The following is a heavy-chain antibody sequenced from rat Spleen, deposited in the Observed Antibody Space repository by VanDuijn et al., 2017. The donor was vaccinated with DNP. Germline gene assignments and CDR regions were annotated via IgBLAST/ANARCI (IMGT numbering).Heavy chain of an antibody. CDR3: ASWAPIAPISAANY. CDR2: IIYDGSHT. D-gene: IGHD1-2*01. V-gene: IGHV5-7*01. CDR1: GFTLSDCI. Sequence: EVQLVESGGGLVQPGRSLKLSCAASGFTLSDCIMAWVRQAPKKGLEWVATIIYDGSHTDYGDSVKGRFTISRDNAKSSLYLQMNSLRSEDSATYYCASWAPIAPISAANYWGQGVMVTVSS. J-gene: IGHJ2*01.